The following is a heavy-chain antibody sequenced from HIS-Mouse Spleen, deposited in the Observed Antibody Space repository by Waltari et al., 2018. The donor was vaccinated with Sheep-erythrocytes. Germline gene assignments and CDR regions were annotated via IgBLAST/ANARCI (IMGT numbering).Heavy chain of an antibody. J-gene: IGHJ4*02. Sequence: EVQLVESGGGLVQLGRSLRLSCAASGFSFDDYAMHWVRQAPGKGREWLSGISWNSGSIGDADSMKDRFTISRDNAKNSLYLQMNSLRAEDTALYYCAKDISRNIVVVPAAVGYYWGQGTLVTVSS. CDR2: ISWNSGSI. CDR1: GFSFDDYA. CDR3: AKDISRNIVVVPAAVGYY. V-gene: IGHV3-9*01. D-gene: IGHD2-2*01.